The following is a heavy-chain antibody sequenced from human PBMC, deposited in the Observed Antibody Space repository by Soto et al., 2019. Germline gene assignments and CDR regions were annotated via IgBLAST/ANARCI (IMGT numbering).Heavy chain of an antibody. CDR1: GGSISSYY. J-gene: IGHJ5*02. D-gene: IGHD6-13*01. V-gene: IGHV4-59*01. CDR2: IYYSGST. CDR3: ARDRRYSSSWANWFDP. Sequence: KTSETLSLTCTVSGGSISSYYWSWIRQPPGKGLEWIGYIYYSGSTNYNPSLKSRVTISVDTSENQFSLKLSSVTAADTAVYYCARDRRYSSSWANWFDPWGQGTLVTVSS.